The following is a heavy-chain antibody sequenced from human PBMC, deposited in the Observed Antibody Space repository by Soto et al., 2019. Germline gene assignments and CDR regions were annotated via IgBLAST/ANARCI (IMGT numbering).Heavy chain of an antibody. CDR1: GGTFSSYA. J-gene: IGHJ4*02. CDR3: ASQYCSGGSCYSGSFDY. D-gene: IGHD2-15*01. CDR2: IIPIFGTA. Sequence: SVKVSCKASGGTFSSYAISWVRQAPGQGLEWMGGIIPIFGTANYAQKFQGRVTITADESTSTAYMELSSLRSEDTAVYYCASQYCSGGSCYSGSFDYWGQGALVTVSS. V-gene: IGHV1-69*13.